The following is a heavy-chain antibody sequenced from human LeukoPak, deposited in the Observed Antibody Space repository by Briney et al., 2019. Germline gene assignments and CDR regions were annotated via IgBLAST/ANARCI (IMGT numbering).Heavy chain of an antibody. CDR2: IWYDGSNK. CDR1: GFTFSSYG. V-gene: IGHV3-33*01. J-gene: IGHJ2*01. CDR3: ARDRNWATRNWYFDL. D-gene: IGHD1-14*01. Sequence: GGSLRLSCAASGFTFSSYGMHWVRQAPGKGLEWVGVIWYDGSNKYYGDSVKGRFTISRDNSQNTLSLQMDSLRAEDTATYYCARDRNWATRNWYFDLWGRGTLVTVSS.